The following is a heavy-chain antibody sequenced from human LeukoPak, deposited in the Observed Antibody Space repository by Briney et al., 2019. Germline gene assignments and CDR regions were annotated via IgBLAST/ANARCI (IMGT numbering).Heavy chain of an antibody. CDR2: IYYSGST. J-gene: IGHJ5*02. CDR3: AGISQLTYYDFWSGYVGFDP. Sequence: PSETLSLTCTVSGGSISSYYWSWIRQPPGKGLEWIGYIYYSGSTNYNPSLKSRVTISVDTSKNQFSLKLSSVTAADTAVYYCAGISQLTYYDFWSGYVGFDPWGQGTLVTVSS. CDR1: GGSISSYY. D-gene: IGHD3-3*01. V-gene: IGHV4-59*01.